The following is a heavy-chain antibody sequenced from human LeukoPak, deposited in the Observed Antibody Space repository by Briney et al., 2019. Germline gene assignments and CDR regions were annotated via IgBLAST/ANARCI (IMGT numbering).Heavy chain of an antibody. Sequence: SVKVSCKASGGTFSSYAISWVRQAPGQGLEWMGGIIPIFGTANYAQKFQGRVTITTDESTSTAYMELSSLRSEDTAVYYCARGVLDCSSTSCYSFYYYYMDVWGKGTTVTVSS. D-gene: IGHD2-2*02. CDR3: ARGVLDCSSTSCYSFYYYYMDV. V-gene: IGHV1-69*05. CDR2: IIPIFGTA. CDR1: GGTFSSYA. J-gene: IGHJ6*03.